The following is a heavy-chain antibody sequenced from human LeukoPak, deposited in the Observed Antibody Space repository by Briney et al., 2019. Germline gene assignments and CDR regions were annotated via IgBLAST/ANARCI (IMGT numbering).Heavy chain of an antibody. J-gene: IGHJ4*02. CDR3: ARAGLGVTMIVVVITGFDY. V-gene: IGHV1-3*01. CDR2: INAGNGNT. Sequence: ASVKVSCKASGYTFTSYAMHWVRQAPGQRLEWMGWINAGNGNTKYSQKFQGRVTITRDTSASTAYMELSSLRSEDTAVYYCARAGLGVTMIVVVITGFDYWGQGTLVTVSS. D-gene: IGHD3-22*01. CDR1: GYTFTSYA.